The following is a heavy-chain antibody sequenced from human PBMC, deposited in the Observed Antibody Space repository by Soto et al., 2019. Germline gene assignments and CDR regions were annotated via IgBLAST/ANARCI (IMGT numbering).Heavy chain of an antibody. CDR3: ARMATFGSLNWFDP. V-gene: IGHV1-8*01. J-gene: IGHJ5*02. CDR2: MNPGSGDT. Sequence: ASVKVSCKASGYSFTNNDVSWVRQATGQGLEWMGWMNPGSGDTGYAQKFQGRVTMTRDITIATAYMELSSLRSADTAIYYCARMATFGSLNWFDPWGQGTLVTVS. CDR1: GYSFTNND. D-gene: IGHD3-16*01.